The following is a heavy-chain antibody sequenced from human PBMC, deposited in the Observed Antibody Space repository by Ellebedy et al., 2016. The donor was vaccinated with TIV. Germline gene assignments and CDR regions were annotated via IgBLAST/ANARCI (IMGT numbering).Heavy chain of an antibody. CDR2: ISPGDGTT. V-gene: IGHV1-46*01. CDR3: AREFGGSGSHYPPYNDF. D-gene: IGHD3-10*01. J-gene: IGHJ4*02. Sequence: ASVKVSCKASGYTFINYFIHWVRQAPGQGLEWMGMISPGDGTTTYAQKFQARVTLTRDTSKSTVYLELGSLRFDDTAVYYCAREFGGSGSHYPPYNDFWGQGTLVTVSS. CDR1: GYTFINYF.